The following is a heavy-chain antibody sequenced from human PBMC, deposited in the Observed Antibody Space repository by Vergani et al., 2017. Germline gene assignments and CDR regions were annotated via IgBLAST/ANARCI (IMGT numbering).Heavy chain of an antibody. J-gene: IGHJ4*02. CDR1: GAPISYWC. CDR2: LCPSGST. V-gene: IGHV4-4*07. CDR3: ATGAGPFDI. D-gene: IGHD7-27*01. Sequence: QVQMQESGPGLVNTSETLSLTCSASGAPISYWCWSWLRQPAGKGLEWIGRLCPSGSTNYKPSLKSRVTMSIDTSKNQISLKLTSVTAADTAVYYCATGAGPFDIWGKGTRVTVSS.